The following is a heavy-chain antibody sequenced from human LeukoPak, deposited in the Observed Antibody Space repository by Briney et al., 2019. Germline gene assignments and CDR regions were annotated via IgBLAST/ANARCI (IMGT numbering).Heavy chain of an antibody. J-gene: IGHJ4*02. CDR1: GYTFTNYC. V-gene: IGHV1-46*01. Sequence: ASVKVSCKASGYTFTNYCIHWVRQAPGQGLEWMGIINPTGGSTNYAQKFQGRVTMTRDTSTSTVYMEVSSLRSEDTAVYYCARDRGGKWELLDYWGQGTLVTVSS. CDR3: ARDRGGKWELLDY. CDR2: INPTGGST. D-gene: IGHD1-26*01.